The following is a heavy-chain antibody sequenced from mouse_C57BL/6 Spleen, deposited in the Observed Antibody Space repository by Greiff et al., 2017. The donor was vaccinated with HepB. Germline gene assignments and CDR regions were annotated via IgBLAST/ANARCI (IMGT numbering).Heavy chain of an antibody. J-gene: IGHJ3*01. D-gene: IGHD1-1*01. CDR3: ARGSDGSSYVFAY. CDR1: GYTFTSYW. V-gene: IGHV1-55*01. CDR2: IYPGSGST. Sequence: QVQLQQPGAELVKPGASVKMSCKASGYTFTSYWITWVKQRPGQGLEWIGDIYPGSGSTNYNEKFKSKATLTVDTSSSTAYMQLSSLTSEDSAVYYCARGSDGSSYVFAYGGQGTLVTVSA.